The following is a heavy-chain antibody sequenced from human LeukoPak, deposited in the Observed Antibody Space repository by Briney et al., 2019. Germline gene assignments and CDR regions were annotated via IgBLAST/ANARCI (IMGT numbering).Heavy chain of an antibody. J-gene: IGHJ4*02. Sequence: GGSLRLSCAASGFTFSSYAMSWVRQAPGKRLECISGFSGSGGSTYYADSVKGRFTISRDNSKNTLYLQMNRLRAEDAAVYYCAKAPVTTCSGAYCYPFDYWGQGTLVTVSS. CDR3: AKAPVTTCSGAYCYPFDY. D-gene: IGHD2-21*01. CDR1: GFTFSSYA. V-gene: IGHV3-23*01. CDR2: FSGSGGST.